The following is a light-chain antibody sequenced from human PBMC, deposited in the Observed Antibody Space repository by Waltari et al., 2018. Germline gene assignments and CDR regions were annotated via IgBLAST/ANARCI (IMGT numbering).Light chain of an antibody. J-gene: IGLJ2*01. CDR2: DVT. Sequence: QSALTPPASVSGSPGPSIAISCTGTNSDGGGSNFVSWYQQPPGKAPKLMIYDVTKRPPGVSDRFSGSKSDNTASLTISGLQAGDEADYYCSSYTSSGTVVFGGGTKLTVL. CDR1: NSDGGGSNF. V-gene: IGLV2-14*01. CDR3: SSYTSSGTVV.